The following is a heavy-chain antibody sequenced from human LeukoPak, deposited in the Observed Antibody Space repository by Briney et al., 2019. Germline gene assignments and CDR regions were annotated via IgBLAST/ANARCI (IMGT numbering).Heavy chain of an antibody. D-gene: IGHD3-22*01. CDR3: ARVSSASYYDSSGYDDY. Sequence: ASVKVSCKASGYTFTGYYMHWVRQAPGQGLEWMGWINPNSGGTNYAQKFQGRVTMTRDTSISTAYMELSRLRSDDTAVYYCARVSSASYYDSSGYDDYWGQGTLVTVSS. CDR1: GYTFTGYY. CDR2: INPNSGGT. J-gene: IGHJ4*02. V-gene: IGHV1-2*02.